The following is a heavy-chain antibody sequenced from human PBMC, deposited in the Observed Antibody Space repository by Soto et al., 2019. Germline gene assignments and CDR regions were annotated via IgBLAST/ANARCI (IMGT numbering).Heavy chain of an antibody. CDR3: ASSLNNYDSSGYFTL. CDR1: GFTFSSYA. Sequence: GGSLRLSCAASGFTFSSYAMHWVRQAPGKGLEWVAAIWYDGSNKYYADSVKGLFTISRDNSKNTLYLQMNSLRAEDTAVYYCASSLNNYDSSGYFTLWGQGTPVTVSS. D-gene: IGHD3-22*01. J-gene: IGHJ4*02. V-gene: IGHV3-33*01. CDR2: IWYDGSNK.